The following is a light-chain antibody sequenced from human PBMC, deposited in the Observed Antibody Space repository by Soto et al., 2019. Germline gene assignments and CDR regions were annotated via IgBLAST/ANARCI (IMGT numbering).Light chain of an antibody. CDR1: QGVTTN. CDR2: DVS. J-gene: IGKJ5*01. V-gene: IGKV3-15*01. CDR3: QQYNNWPLS. Sequence: IGMTLSPGTLSVSPGERATLSCRAGQGVTTNFAWYQQKSGQSPRLLIYDVSIRATGVPARFSGTGSETDFTLTISGLQSEDSAVYFCQQYNNWPLSFGQGTRLEIK.